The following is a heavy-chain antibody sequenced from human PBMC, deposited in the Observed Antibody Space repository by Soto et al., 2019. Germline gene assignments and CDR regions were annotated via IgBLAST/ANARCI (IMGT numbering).Heavy chain of an antibody. J-gene: IGHJ6*02. CDR1: GFTFSSYA. CDR3: AKRHAPSSWYVHYGMDV. V-gene: IGHV3-23*01. D-gene: IGHD6-13*01. CDR2: ISGSGGST. Sequence: PWGSLRLSCAASGFTFSSYAMSWVRQAPGKGLEWVSAISGSGGSTYYADSVKGRFTISRDNSKNTLYLQMNSLRAEDTAVYYCAKRHAPSSWYVHYGMDVWGQGTTVTVSS.